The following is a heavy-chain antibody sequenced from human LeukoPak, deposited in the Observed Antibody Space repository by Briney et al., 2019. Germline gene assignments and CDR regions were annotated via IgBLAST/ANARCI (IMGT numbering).Heavy chain of an antibody. CDR2: IYYSGST. Sequence: ASETLSLTCTVSGGSISSYYWSWIRQPPGKGLEWIGYIYYSGSTNYNPSLKSRVTISVDTSKNQFSLKLSPVTAADTAVYYCAIDRRYCSSTSCYGGGSYYYGMDVWGQGTTVTVSS. J-gene: IGHJ6*02. D-gene: IGHD2-2*01. CDR3: AIDRRYCSSTSCYGGGSYYYGMDV. V-gene: IGHV4-59*01. CDR1: GGSISSYY.